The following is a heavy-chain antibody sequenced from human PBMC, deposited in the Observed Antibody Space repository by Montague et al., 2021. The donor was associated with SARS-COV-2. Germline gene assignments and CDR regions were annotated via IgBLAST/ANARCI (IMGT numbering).Heavy chain of an antibody. V-gene: IGHV4-31*03. D-gene: IGHD3-22*01. CDR2: IYYSGST. CDR1: GGSISSGGYY. CDR3: ARARITMIVVVNAFDI. J-gene: IGHJ3*02. Sequence: TLSLTCTVSGGSISSGGYYWSWIRQHPGKGLEWIRYIYYSGSTYYNPSLKSRVTISVDTSKNQFFLKLSSVTAADTAVYYCARARITMIVVVNAFDIWGQGTMVTVSS.